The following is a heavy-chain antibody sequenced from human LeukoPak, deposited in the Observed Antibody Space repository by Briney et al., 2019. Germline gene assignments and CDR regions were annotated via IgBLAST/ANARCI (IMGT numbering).Heavy chain of an antibody. J-gene: IGHJ4*02. CDR2: NYPGDSDT. CDR3: AGRGSSGWYYFDY. Sequence: GVSLNISCNGSAYSFTSYGIGCVRQMPGKGLEWMGTNYPGDSDTRYSPSFQGQVTISADKSISTAYVQWRRLKASDTGMYYCAGRGSSGWYYFDYWGQGTLVSVCS. D-gene: IGHD6-19*01. CDR1: AYSFTSYG. V-gene: IGHV5-51*01.